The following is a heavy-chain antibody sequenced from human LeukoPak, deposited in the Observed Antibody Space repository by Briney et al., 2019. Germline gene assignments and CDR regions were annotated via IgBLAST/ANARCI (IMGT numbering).Heavy chain of an antibody. Sequence: SETLSLTRTVSGGSISSYYWSWIRQPPGKGLEWIGYIYYSGSTNYNPSLKSRVTISVDTSKNQFSLKLSSVTAADTAVYYCARGGDIVVVPAAIDAFDIWGQGTMVTVSS. CDR2: IYYSGST. CDR3: ARGGDIVVVPAAIDAFDI. D-gene: IGHD2-2*01. J-gene: IGHJ3*02. CDR1: GGSISSYY. V-gene: IGHV4-59*08.